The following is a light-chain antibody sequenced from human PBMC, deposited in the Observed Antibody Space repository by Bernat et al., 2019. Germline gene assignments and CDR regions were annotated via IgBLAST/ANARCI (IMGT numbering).Light chain of an antibody. CDR1: QSVRRNNY. J-gene: IGKJ4*01. V-gene: IGKV3-20*01. CDR3: QVYGGSFT. Sequence: EFALTQSPGTLSLSPGEGATLSCRTSQSVRRNNYLAWYQQKPGQAPRLLIYVASTRATGIPDRFSGSGSGTEFSLTISRVEPEDCAVYYCQVYGGSFTFGGGTRLEI. CDR2: VAS.